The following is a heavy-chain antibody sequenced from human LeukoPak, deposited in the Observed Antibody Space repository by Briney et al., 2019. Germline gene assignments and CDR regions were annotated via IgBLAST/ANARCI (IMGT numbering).Heavy chain of an antibody. D-gene: IGHD1-26*01. CDR3: ARDKGSSNFDY. J-gene: IGHJ4*02. CDR1: GFIFDDYA. V-gene: IGHV3-20*04. Sequence: PGGSLRLSCAASGFIFDDYALSWVRQAPGKGLEWVSGINWNAGSTGYADSVKGRFTISRDNAKNSLYLQMNSLRAEDTAVYYCARDKGSSNFDYWGQGTLVTVSS. CDR2: INWNAGST.